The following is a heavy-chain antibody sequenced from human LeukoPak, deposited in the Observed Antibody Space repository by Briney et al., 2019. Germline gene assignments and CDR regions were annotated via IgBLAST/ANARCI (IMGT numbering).Heavy chain of an antibody. CDR2: ISSSGSTI. CDR1: GFTFNSYG. V-gene: IGHV3-48*01. CDR3: AREDLKYYYDSSGYYY. D-gene: IGHD3-22*01. Sequence: GSLRLSCAASGFTFNSYGMNWVRQAPGKGLEWVSYISSSGSTIYYADSVKGRFTISRDNAKNSLYLQMNSLRAEDTAVYYCAREDLKYYYDSSGYYYWGQGTLVTVSS. J-gene: IGHJ4*02.